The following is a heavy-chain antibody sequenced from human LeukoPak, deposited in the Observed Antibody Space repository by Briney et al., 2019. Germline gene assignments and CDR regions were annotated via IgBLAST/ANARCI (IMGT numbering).Heavy chain of an antibody. V-gene: IGHV4-34*01. CDR2: INHSGST. CDR3: ARVDDY. CDR1: GGSFSGYY. Sequence: SETLSLTCAVDGGSFSGYYWSWIRQPPGKVLEWNGEINHSGSTNYNPSHRRRATISGDTSKKQFSRKLTSGTAADTAVYYCARVDDYWGQGTLVTVSS. J-gene: IGHJ4*02.